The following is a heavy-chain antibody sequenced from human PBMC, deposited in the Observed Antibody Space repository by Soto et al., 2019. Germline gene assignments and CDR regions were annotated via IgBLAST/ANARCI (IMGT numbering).Heavy chain of an antibody. CDR1: GFTFSSYG. V-gene: IGHV3-30*18. D-gene: IGHD6-13*01. Sequence: QVQLVESGGGVVQPGRSLRLSCAASGFTFSSYGMHWVRQAPGKGLEWVAVISYDGSNKYYADSVKGRFTISRDNSKNTLYLQMNSLRAEDTAVYYCAKVGAAAGGGTDVWGQGTTVTVSS. CDR3: AKVGAAAGGGTDV. CDR2: ISYDGSNK. J-gene: IGHJ6*02.